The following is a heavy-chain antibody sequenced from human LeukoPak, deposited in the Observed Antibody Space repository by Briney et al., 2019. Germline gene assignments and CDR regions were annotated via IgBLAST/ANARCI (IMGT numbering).Heavy chain of an antibody. D-gene: IGHD5-12*01. V-gene: IGHV1-2*02. CDR3: ARATIGGTTSDY. CDR2: INPNSGGT. CDR1: GYTFTGYY. Sequence: GASVKVPCKASGYTFTGYYMHWVRQAPGQGLEWMGWINPNSGGTNYAQKFQGRVTMTRDTSISTAYMELSRLRSDDTAVYYCARATIGGTTSDYWGQGTLVTVSS. J-gene: IGHJ4*02.